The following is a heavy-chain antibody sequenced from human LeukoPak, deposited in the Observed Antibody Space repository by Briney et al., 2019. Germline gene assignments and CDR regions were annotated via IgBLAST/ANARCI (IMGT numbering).Heavy chain of an antibody. CDR1: GGSFSGYY. CDR3: ARGYYYDSSGYYYFDY. CDR2: INHSGST. Sequence: PSETLSLTCAVYGGSFSGYYWSWIRQPPGKGLEWIGEINHSGSTNYNPSHKSRVTISVDTSKNQFSLKLSSVTAADTAVYYCARGYYYDSSGYYYFDYWGQGTLVTVSS. V-gene: IGHV4-34*01. J-gene: IGHJ4*02. D-gene: IGHD3-22*01.